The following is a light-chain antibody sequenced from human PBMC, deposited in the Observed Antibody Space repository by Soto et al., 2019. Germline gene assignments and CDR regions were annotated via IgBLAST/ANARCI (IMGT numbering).Light chain of an antibody. CDR2: ADS. CDR1: QSISRF. V-gene: IGKV1-39*01. Sequence: DIQMTQSPSSLSASVGDRVTITCRASQSISRFLNWYQHKPGKAPELLMFADSNLESGVPSRFSGSGSGTEFTLTISSLQAEDFATYYCEQNDSTTHTFGQGTK. J-gene: IGKJ2*01. CDR3: EQNDSTTHT.